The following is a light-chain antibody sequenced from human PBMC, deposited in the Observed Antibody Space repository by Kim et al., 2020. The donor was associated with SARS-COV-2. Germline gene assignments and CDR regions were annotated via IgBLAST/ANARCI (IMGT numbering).Light chain of an antibody. V-gene: IGLV2-14*03. J-gene: IGLJ3*02. Sequence: GQSITIACTGTGSDVGGYNDVSWYQQHPGKHPKLMIYDVSNRPSGVSNRFSGSKSGNTASLTISALQAEDDADYYCSSYTSSSTWVFGGGTQLTVL. CDR1: GSDVGGYND. CDR3: SSYTSSSTWV. CDR2: DVS.